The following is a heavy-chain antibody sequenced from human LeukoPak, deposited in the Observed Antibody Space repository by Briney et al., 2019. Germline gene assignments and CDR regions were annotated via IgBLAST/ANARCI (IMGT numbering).Heavy chain of an antibody. CDR3: ARANWNYINY. Sequence: SETVSLTCTVSGGSISTYYWSWIRQPPGKGLEWIGYIYYSGSANYNPSLKSRVTISVDPSKNQISLRLNSVTAADTAVYFCARANWNYINYWGQGTLVSVSS. CDR1: GGSISTYY. CDR2: IYYSGSA. J-gene: IGHJ4*02. V-gene: IGHV4-59*01. D-gene: IGHD1-20*01.